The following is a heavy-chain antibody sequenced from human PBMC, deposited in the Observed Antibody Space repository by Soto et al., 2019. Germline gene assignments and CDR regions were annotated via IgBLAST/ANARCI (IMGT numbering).Heavy chain of an antibody. Sequence: SETLSLTCAVSGGSISSSNWWSWVRQPPGKGLEWIGEIYHSGSTNYNPSLKSRVTISVDKSKNQFSLKLSSVTAADTAVYYCARAYSSGWRDFDYWGQGTLVTVSS. CDR2: IYHSGST. CDR1: GGSISSSNW. V-gene: IGHV4-4*02. J-gene: IGHJ4*02. CDR3: ARAYSSGWRDFDY. D-gene: IGHD6-19*01.